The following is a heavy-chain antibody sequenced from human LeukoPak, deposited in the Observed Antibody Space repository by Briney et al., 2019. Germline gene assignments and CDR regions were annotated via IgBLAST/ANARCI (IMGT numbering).Heavy chain of an antibody. D-gene: IGHD6-13*01. Sequence: SETLSLTCTVSGGSISSGGYYWSWIRQRPGKGLEWIGYIYYSGSTYYNPSLKSRVTISVDTSKNQFSLKLSSVTAADTAVYYCAREIPRGIAAAGIDYWGQGTLVTVSS. CDR2: IYYSGST. J-gene: IGHJ4*02. V-gene: IGHV4-31*03. CDR1: GGSISSGGYY. CDR3: AREIPRGIAAAGIDY.